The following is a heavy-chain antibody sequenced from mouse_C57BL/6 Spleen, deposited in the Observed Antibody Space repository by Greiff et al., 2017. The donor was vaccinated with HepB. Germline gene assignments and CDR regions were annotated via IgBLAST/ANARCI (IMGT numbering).Heavy chain of an antibody. CDR2: IYPGSGST. CDR1: GYTFTSYC. V-gene: IGHV1-55*01. Sequence: QVQLQQPGAELVKPGASVKMSCKASGYTFTSYCITWVKQRPGQGLEWIGDIYPGSGSTNYNEKFKSKATLTVDTSSSTAYMQLSSLTSEDSAVYYCARKDYGSSYGYFGVWGTGTTVTVSS. CDR3: ARKDYGSSYGYFGV. D-gene: IGHD1-1*01. J-gene: IGHJ1*03.